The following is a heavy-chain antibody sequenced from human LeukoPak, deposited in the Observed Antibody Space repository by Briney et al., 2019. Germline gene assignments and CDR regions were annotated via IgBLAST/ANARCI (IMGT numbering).Heavy chain of an antibody. Sequence: SETLSLTCTVSGGSISSYYWSWIRQPPGKGLEWIGEINHSGSTNYNPSLKSRVTISVDTSKNQFSLKLSSVTAADTAVYYCARIFRKLDYWGQGTLVTVSS. CDR1: GGSISSYY. CDR3: ARIFRKLDY. CDR2: INHSGST. J-gene: IGHJ4*02. V-gene: IGHV4-34*01.